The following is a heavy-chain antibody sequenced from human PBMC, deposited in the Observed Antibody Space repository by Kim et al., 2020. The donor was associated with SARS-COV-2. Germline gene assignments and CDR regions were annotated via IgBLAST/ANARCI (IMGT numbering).Heavy chain of an antibody. CDR2: IHAGNSNT. J-gene: IGHJ4*02. V-gene: IGHV1-3*01. Sequence: ASVKVSCKASGYSFTGYAMHWVRQAPGQRLEWMGWIHAGNSNTKYSQKFQGRVTITRDTSASTAYMELSSLRFEDTAVYYCARRLVTLGIVGGELGYWGQGTLVTVSS. CDR3: ARRLVTLGIVGGELGY. D-gene: IGHD1-26*01. CDR1: GYSFTGYA.